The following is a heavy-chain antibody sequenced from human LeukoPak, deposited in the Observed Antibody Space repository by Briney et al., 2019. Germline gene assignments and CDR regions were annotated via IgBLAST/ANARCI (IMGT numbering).Heavy chain of an antibody. D-gene: IGHD1-26*01. Sequence: GSLRLSCAASGFTFSSYAMHWVRQAPGKGLEYVSAISSNGGSTYYANSVKGRFTISRDNSKNTLYLQMGSLRAEDMAVYYCARAAEYSGSPFDYWGQGTLVTVSS. J-gene: IGHJ4*02. V-gene: IGHV3-64*01. CDR2: ISSNGGST. CDR3: ARAAEYSGSPFDY. CDR1: GFTFSSYA.